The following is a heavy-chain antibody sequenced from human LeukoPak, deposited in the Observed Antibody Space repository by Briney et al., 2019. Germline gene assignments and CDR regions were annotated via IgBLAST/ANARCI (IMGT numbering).Heavy chain of an antibody. D-gene: IGHD6-13*01. CDR3: ATGVHGITAAGDYYFDY. V-gene: IGHV4-59*11. CDR1: GGSISSHN. J-gene: IGHJ4*02. Sequence: SETLSLTCTVSGGSISSHNWTWIRQPPGKGLEWIGYIDDSGNSKYNPSLKSRVTISVDTSKNQFSLKLSSVTAADTAVYYFATGVHGITAAGDYYFDYWGQGTLVTVSS. CDR2: IDDSGNS.